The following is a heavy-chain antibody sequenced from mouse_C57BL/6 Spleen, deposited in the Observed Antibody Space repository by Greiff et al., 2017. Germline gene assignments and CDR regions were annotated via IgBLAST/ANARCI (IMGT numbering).Heavy chain of an antibody. V-gene: IGHV1-80*01. D-gene: IGHD1-1*01. CDR1: GYAFSSYW. J-gene: IGHJ3*01. CDR2: INPGDGDT. CDR3: ARSRDYYGSSPWFAD. Sequence: VQLQQSGAELVKPGASVKISCKASGYAFSSYWMNWVKQRPGKGLEWIGQINPGDGDTNYNGKFKGKATLTADKSSSTAYMQLSSLTSEDPAVYFCARSRDYYGSSPWFADWGQGTLVTVSA.